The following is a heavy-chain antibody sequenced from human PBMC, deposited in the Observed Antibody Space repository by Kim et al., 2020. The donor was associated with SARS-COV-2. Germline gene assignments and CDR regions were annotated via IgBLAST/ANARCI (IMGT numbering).Heavy chain of an antibody. J-gene: IGHJ6*02. CDR2: IYYSGST. V-gene: IGHV4-39*01. Sequence: SETLSLTCTVSGGSISSSSYYWGWIRQPPGKGLEWIGSIYYSGSTYYNPSLKSRVTISVDTSKNQFSLKLSSVTAADTAVYYCARPGSYWGDYYYYGMDVWGQGTTVTVSS. D-gene: IGHD1-26*01. CDR1: GGSISSSSYY. CDR3: ARPGSYWGDYYYYGMDV.